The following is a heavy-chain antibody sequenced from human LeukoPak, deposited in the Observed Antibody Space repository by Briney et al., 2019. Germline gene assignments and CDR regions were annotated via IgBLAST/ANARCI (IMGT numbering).Heavy chain of an antibody. CDR2: ISWNSGSI. V-gene: IGHV3-9*01. Sequence: GRSLRLSCAASGFTFDDYAMHWVRQAPGKGLEWVSGISWNSGSIGYADSVKGRFTISRDNAKNSLYLQMNSLRAEDTALYYCAGTGYYNYGMGVWGQGTTVTVSS. CDR1: GFTFDDYA. J-gene: IGHJ6*02. CDR3: AGTGYYNYGMGV. D-gene: IGHD6-13*01.